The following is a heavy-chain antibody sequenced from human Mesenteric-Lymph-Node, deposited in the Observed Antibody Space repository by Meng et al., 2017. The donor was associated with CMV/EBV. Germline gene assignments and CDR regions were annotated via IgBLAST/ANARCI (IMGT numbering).Heavy chain of an antibody. CDR3: ARRIMGGLDYFDY. Sequence: GGSLRLSCKGSGYSFTTYWIGWVRQMPGKGLEWMGIIYPDDSDTRYSPSFQGQVTISADKSISTAYLQWSSLKASDTAMYYCARRIMGGLDYFDYWGQGTLVTVSS. D-gene: IGHD2-8*01. CDR2: IYPDDSDT. CDR1: GYSFTTYW. J-gene: IGHJ4*02. V-gene: IGHV5-51*01.